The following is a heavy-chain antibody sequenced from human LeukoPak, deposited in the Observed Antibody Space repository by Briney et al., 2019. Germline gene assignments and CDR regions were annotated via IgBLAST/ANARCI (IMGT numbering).Heavy chain of an antibody. CDR1: GFIFSNYG. J-gene: IGHJ6*03. CDR2: ISFSSTHI. CDR3: ARVNYCSTTSCWSPPYYYYMDV. Sequence: GGSLRLSCAASGFIFSNYGMSWVRQAPGKGLEWVSSISFSSTHIYYADSIQGRFTISRDNAENSLYLQVNSLRAEDTAVYYCARVNYCSTTSCWSPPYYYYMDVWGKGTTVTVSS. D-gene: IGHD2-2*01. V-gene: IGHV3-21*06.